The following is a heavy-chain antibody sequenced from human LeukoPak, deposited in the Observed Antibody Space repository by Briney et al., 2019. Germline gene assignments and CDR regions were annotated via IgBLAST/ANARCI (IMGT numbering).Heavy chain of an antibody. Sequence: PSETLSLTCTVSGDSLSSNSWSWIRQPPGKGLEWIGYIYYSGSTSYNPSLKSRVTISVDTSKNQFSLKLSSVTAADTAVYYCARFIAAAGIYYFDYWGQGTLVTVSS. V-gene: IGHV4-59*08. D-gene: IGHD6-13*01. CDR3: ARFIAAAGIYYFDY. CDR1: GDSLSSNS. J-gene: IGHJ4*02. CDR2: IYYSGST.